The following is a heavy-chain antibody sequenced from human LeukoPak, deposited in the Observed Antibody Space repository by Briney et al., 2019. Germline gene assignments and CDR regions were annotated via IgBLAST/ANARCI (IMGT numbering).Heavy chain of an antibody. V-gene: IGHV3-21*01. J-gene: IGHJ4*02. CDR3: ARVRCSSTSCYRADY. D-gene: IGHD2-2*01. CDR2: ISSSSSHI. CDR1: GFTFSSYS. Sequence: GGSLRLSCAASGFTFSSYSMSWVRQAPGKGLEWVSSISSSSSHIYYADSVKGRFTISRDNAKNSLYLQMSSLRAEDTAVYYCARVRCSSTSCYRADYWGQGTLVTVSS.